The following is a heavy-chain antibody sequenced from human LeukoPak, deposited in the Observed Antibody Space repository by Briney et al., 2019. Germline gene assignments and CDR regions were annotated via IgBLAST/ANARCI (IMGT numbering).Heavy chain of an antibody. CDR3: AKVFYGNYWYFDL. D-gene: IGHD2/OR15-2a*01. CDR1: GFTFSNYA. Sequence: GGSLRLSCVASGFTFSNYAMSWVRQAPGKGLEWVSAIRESGSSTYYTDSVKGRFTISRDNSKNTLYLQMNSLRAEDTAVYYCAKVFYGNYWYFDLWGRGTLVTVSS. V-gene: IGHV3-23*01. J-gene: IGHJ2*01. CDR2: IRESGSST.